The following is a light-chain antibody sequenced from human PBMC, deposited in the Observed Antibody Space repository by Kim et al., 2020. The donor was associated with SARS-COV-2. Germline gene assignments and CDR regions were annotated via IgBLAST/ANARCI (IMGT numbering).Light chain of an antibody. V-gene: IGKV1D-12*01. J-gene: IGKJ2*01. CDR3: QQSNTFPFT. Sequence: SGSVGDRVTITCRASQDIKKWLAWYQQKPGTAPKLLIFDASSLQSGVPSRFSGSGSGTDFTLSISNLQPEDFATYDCQQSNTFPFTFGQGTKLEI. CDR2: DAS. CDR1: QDIKKW.